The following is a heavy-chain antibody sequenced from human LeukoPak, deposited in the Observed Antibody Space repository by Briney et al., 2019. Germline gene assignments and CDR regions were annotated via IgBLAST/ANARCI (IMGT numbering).Heavy chain of an antibody. CDR3: ARGSGYDFWSGYYKFDP. CDR2: IYYSGST. CDR1: GGSISSGDCY. Sequence: SETLSLTCTVSGGSISSGDCYWSWIRQPPGKGLEWIGYIYYSGSTYYNPSLKSRVTISVDTSKNQFSLKLSSVTAADTAVYYCARGSGYDFWSGYYKFDPWGQGTLVTVSS. D-gene: IGHD3-3*01. J-gene: IGHJ5*02. V-gene: IGHV4-30-4*08.